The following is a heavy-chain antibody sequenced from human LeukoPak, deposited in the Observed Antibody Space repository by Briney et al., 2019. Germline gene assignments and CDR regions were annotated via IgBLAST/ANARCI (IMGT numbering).Heavy chain of an antibody. CDR1: GFTLSSYT. D-gene: IGHD4-17*01. J-gene: IGHJ4*02. CDR2: INNRGSST. CDR3: AKERQTGDYFTSDY. V-gene: IGHV3-23*01. Sequence: PGGSLRLSCAASGFTLSSYTMSWVRQAPGEGLEWLSAINNRGSSTYYAGSVKDRFTISRDNSENTLYLQMNSLTVDDTAVYFCAKERQTGDYFTSDYWGQGTLVTVSS.